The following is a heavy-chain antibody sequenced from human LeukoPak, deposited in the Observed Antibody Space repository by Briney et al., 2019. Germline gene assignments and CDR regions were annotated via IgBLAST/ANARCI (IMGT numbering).Heavy chain of an antibody. CDR2: INSDGSST. D-gene: IGHD3-10*01. J-gene: IGHJ4*02. CDR3: VRVALYFYDSESYYFFEH. CDR1: GFTFTNYW. V-gene: IGHV3-74*01. Sequence: GGSLRLSCAASGFTFTNYWMHWVRQAPGKGLVWVSRINSDGSSTSYADSVKGRFTISRDNAKNTLYLQMNSLRAEDTAIYYCVRVALYFYDSESYYFFEHWGQGTPVTASS.